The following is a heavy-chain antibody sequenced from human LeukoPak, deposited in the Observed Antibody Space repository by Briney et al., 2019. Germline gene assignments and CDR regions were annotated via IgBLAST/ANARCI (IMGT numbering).Heavy chain of an antibody. CDR2: ISWDGDST. J-gene: IGHJ4*02. D-gene: IGHD2/OR15-2a*01. CDR1: GFTFDNYA. V-gene: IGHV3-43D*03. CDR3: AKDIALFQSFYLDY. Sequence: GGSLRLSCAASGFTFDNYAMHWVRQAPGKGLEWVSLISWDGDSTYYADSVKGRFTISRDNSKKSLYLQMNSLRAEDTALYYCAKDIALFQSFYLDYWGQGTLVTVSS.